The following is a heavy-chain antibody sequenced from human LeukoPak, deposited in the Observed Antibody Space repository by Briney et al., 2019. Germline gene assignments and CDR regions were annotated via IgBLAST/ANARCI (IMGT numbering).Heavy chain of an antibody. CDR3: ARFAAGGSYYYYMDV. CDR1: GFPFSNYA. J-gene: IGHJ6*03. CDR2: ISGDASTT. V-gene: IGHV3-23*01. D-gene: IGHD3-10*01. Sequence: GGSLRLSCVASGFPFSNYAMSWVRQAPGKGLECVSVISGDASTTYYADSVKGRFTISRDNAKNSLYLQMNSLRADDTAVYYCARFAAGGSYYYYMDVWGKGTTVTVSS.